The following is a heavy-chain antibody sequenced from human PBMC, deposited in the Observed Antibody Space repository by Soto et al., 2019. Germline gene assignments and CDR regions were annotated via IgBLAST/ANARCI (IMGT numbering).Heavy chain of an antibody. J-gene: IGHJ4*02. D-gene: IGHD3-10*01. Sequence: GGSLRLSCAASGFTFSSYAMSWVRQAPGKGLEWVSAISGSGGSTYYADSVKGRFTISRDNSNNTLYLQMNSLRAEDTAVYYCAKVGGWFGEPPYYFDYWGQGTLVTVS. CDR1: GFTFSSYA. CDR3: AKVGGWFGEPPYYFDY. CDR2: ISGSGGST. V-gene: IGHV3-23*01.